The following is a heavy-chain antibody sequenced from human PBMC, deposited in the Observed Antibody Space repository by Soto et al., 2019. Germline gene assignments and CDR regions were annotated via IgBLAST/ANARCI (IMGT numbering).Heavy chain of an antibody. J-gene: IGHJ4*02. D-gene: IGHD2-15*01. CDR1: GFTVSSNY. CDR3: ARGPNAYCSGGSCYPDY. Sequence: GGSLRLSCAASGFTVSSNYMSWVRQAPGKGLEWVSVIYSGGSTYYADSVKGRFTISRDNSKNTLYLQMNSLRAEDTAVYYCARGPNAYCSGGSCYPDYWGQGTLVTVSS. CDR2: IYSGGST. V-gene: IGHV3-66*01.